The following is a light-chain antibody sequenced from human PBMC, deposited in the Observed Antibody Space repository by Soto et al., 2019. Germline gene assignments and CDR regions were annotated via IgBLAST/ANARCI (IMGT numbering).Light chain of an antibody. V-gene: IGKV1-39*01. Sequence: DIQMTQSPSSLSASVGDRVTITCRARESISSYLNWYQQKPRKAPKLLIYAASNLQTGVPSRFSGSGSGTDFTLGISSLQPEDFATYDCQQSYSTPPTFGQGTKLEIK. J-gene: IGKJ2*01. CDR1: ESISSY. CDR3: QQSYSTPPT. CDR2: AAS.